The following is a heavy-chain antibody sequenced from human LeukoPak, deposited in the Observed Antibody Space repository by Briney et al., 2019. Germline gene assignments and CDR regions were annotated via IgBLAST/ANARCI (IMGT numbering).Heavy chain of an antibody. D-gene: IGHD3-10*01. J-gene: IGHJ4*02. CDR1: GFTFGGYW. CDR3: AREGRVTMVQGGGIN. CDR2: MKHDGGEK. V-gene: IGHV3-7*01. Sequence: PGGSLRLSCAASGFTFGGYWMSWVRQAPGKGLEWVANMKHDGGEKYYVDSVKGRFTISRDNAKNSLYLQMNSLRAEDTAVYYCAREGRVTMVQGGGINWGQGTLVTVSS.